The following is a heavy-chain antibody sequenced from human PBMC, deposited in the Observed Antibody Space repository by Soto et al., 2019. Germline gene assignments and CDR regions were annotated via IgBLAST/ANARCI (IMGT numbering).Heavy chain of an antibody. D-gene: IGHD5-12*01. CDR3: ARAISGYVT. CDR2: INTGNGNT. V-gene: IGHV1-3*04. Sequence: TSTTYAIHWVRQAPGQGLEWMGWINTGNGNTRYSQRFLGRVSLTTDTSASTASMDLSSLTSEDTAVYYCARAISGYVTWGQGTLVTVSS. J-gene: IGHJ5*02. CDR1: TSTTYA.